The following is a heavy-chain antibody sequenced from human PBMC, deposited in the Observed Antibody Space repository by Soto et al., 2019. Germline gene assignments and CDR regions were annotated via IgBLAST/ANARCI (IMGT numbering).Heavy chain of an antibody. J-gene: IGHJ4*02. CDR1: GYTFTSYD. CDR2: MNPNSGNT. V-gene: IGHV1-8*01. Sequence: ASVKVSCKASGYTFTSYDINWVRQATGQGLEWMGWMNPNSGNTGYAQKFQGRVTMTRNTSISTAYMELSSLRSEDTAVYYCARGQWLGDCSVGSCYSPPDYWGQGTLVTGSS. D-gene: IGHD2-15*01. CDR3: ARGQWLGDCSVGSCYSPPDY.